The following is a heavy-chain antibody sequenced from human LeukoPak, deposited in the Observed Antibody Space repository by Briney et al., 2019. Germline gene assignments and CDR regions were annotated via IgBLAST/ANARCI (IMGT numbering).Heavy chain of an antibody. CDR3: ARGPGLQFKSYFDY. J-gene: IGHJ4*02. Sequence: SVKVSCKASGGTFSSYAISWVRQAPGQGLEWMGGIIPIFDTANYAQKFQGRVTITTDESTSTAYMELSSLRSEDTAVYYCARGPGLQFKSYFDYWGQGTLVTVSS. CDR1: GGTFSSYA. D-gene: IGHD5-24*01. V-gene: IGHV1-69*05. CDR2: IIPIFDTA.